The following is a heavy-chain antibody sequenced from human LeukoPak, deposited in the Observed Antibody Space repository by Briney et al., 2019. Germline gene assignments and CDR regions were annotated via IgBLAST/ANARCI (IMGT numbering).Heavy chain of an antibody. Sequence: ASVKVSCKASGYTFTGHYMHWVRQAPGQGLEWMGWINPNSGGTNYAQKFQGRVTMTRDTSISTAYMELSRLRSDDTAVYYCARSVFPSSSVDIWGQGTMVTVSS. D-gene: IGHD6-13*01. J-gene: IGHJ3*02. CDR3: ARSVFPSSSVDI. CDR2: INPNSGGT. V-gene: IGHV1-2*02. CDR1: GYTFTGHY.